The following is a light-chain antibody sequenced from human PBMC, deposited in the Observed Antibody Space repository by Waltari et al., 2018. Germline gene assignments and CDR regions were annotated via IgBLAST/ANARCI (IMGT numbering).Light chain of an antibody. V-gene: IGLV1-40*01. CDR1: SSNIGAGYD. CDR3: QSYDSSLSGSV. Sequence: QSVLTQPPSVSGAPGQRVTISCTGSSSNIGAGYDVHWYQQLPGTAPKLLIYGNSNRPSGFPDRVSGSKSGTSASLAITGLQAEDEADYYCQSYDSSLSGSVFGGGTKLTVL. J-gene: IGLJ2*01. CDR2: GNS.